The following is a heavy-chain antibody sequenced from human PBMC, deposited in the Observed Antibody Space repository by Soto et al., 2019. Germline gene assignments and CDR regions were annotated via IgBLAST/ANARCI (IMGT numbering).Heavy chain of an antibody. CDR3: ARALVLLWFGELLWFDP. V-gene: IGHV1-18*01. D-gene: IGHD3-10*01. CDR2: ISAYNGNT. J-gene: IGHJ5*02. CDR1: GYTFTSYG. Sequence: ASVKVSCKASGYTFTSYGISWVRQAPGQGLEWMGWISAYNGNTNYAQKLQGRVTMTTDTSTSTAYMELRSLRSDDTAVYYCARALVLLWFGELLWFDPWGQGTLVTVSS.